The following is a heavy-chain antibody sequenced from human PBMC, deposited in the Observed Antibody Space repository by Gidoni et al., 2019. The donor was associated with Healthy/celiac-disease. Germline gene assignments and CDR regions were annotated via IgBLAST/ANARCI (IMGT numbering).Heavy chain of an antibody. J-gene: IGHJ4*02. CDR1: GFTFRNAW. CDR2: IKSKTDGGTT. CDR3: TTSSRIVVVPAAPRGEGYY. Sequence: EVQLVESGAGLVKPGGSLRLSCAASGFTFRNAWMSWVRQAPGKGLEWVGRIKSKTDGGTTDYDEPVKGRFTISRDDSKNTLYLQMNSLKTEDTAVYYCTTSSRIVVVPAAPRGEGYYWGQGTLVTVSS. D-gene: IGHD2-2*01. V-gene: IGHV3-15*01.